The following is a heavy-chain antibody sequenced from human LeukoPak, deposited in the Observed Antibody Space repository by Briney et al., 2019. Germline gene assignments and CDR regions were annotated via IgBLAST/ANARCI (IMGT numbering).Heavy chain of an antibody. V-gene: IGHV1-18*01. CDR3: ARDRNYGDYVHYYGMDV. Sequence: ASVTVSCKASGYRFTSYGISWVRQAPGQGLEWMGWISAYNGNTNYAQKLQGRVTMTTDTSTSTAYMELRSLRSDDTAVYYCARDRNYGDYVHYYGMDVWGQGTTVTVSS. J-gene: IGHJ6*02. CDR2: ISAYNGNT. D-gene: IGHD4-17*01. CDR1: GYRFTSYG.